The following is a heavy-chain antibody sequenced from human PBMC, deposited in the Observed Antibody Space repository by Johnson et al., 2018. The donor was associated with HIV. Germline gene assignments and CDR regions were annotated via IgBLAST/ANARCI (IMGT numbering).Heavy chain of an antibody. D-gene: IGHD1-26*01. V-gene: IGHV3-20*04. CDR2: INWNGGST. J-gene: IGHJ3*01. Sequence: VQLVESGGGVVQPGRSLRLSCAASGFAFSSYAMHWVRQAPGKGLEWVSGINWNGGSTGYADSVKGRFTISRDNAKNSLYLQMNSLRAEETALYYCARDLIVGASGSDAFDVWGQGTAVTVSS. CDR1: GFAFSSYA. CDR3: ARDLIVGASGSDAFDV.